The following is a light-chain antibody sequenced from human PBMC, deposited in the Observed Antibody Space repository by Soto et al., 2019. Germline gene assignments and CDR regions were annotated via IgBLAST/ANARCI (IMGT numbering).Light chain of an antibody. CDR3: QVWDSSSDHYV. V-gene: IGLV3-21*02. J-gene: IGLJ1*01. Sequence: SSELTQPPSVSVAPGQTARISCGGNDIASKSVHWSQQKPGQAPVLVVYDDNDRPSGIPERFSGSNSGDTATLTISRVEAGDEADYYCQVWDSSSDHYVFGSGTKGTVL. CDR1: DIASKS. CDR2: DDN.